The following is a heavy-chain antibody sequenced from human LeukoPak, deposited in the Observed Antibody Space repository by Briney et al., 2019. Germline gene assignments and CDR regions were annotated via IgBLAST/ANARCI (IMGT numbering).Heavy chain of an antibody. V-gene: IGHV4-59*08. D-gene: IGHD6-13*01. Sequence: SETLSLTCTISGGSMSSYYWSWIRQPPGKGLEWVGYIYYSGSTNYNPSLKSRVTISVGTSKSQFSLKLSSVTAADTAIYYCARHRVIAAAGTGVFDSWGQGTLVTVSS. CDR1: GGSMSSYY. J-gene: IGHJ4*02. CDR3: ARHRVIAAAGTGVFDS. CDR2: IYYSGST.